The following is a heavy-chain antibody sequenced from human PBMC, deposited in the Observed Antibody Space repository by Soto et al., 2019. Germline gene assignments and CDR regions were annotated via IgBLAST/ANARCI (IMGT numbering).Heavy chain of an antibody. CDR3: ARLTYYYDSSGYYSAAFDI. CDR1: GFTVSSNY. Sequence: GGSLRLSCAASGFTVSSNYMSWVRQAPGKGLEWVSVIYSGGSTYYADSVKGRFTISRDNSKNTLYLQMNSLRAEDTAVYYCARLTYYYDSSGYYSAAFDIWGQGTMVTVSS. V-gene: IGHV3-53*01. J-gene: IGHJ3*02. CDR2: IYSGGST. D-gene: IGHD3-22*01.